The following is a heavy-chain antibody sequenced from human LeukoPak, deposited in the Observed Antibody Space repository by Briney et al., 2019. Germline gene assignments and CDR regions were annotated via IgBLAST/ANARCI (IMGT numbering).Heavy chain of an antibody. V-gene: IGHV1-69*13. D-gene: IGHD1-26*01. CDR1: GGTFSSYA. Sequence: SVKVSCKASGGTFSSYAISWVRQAPGQGLEWMGGIIPIFGTANYAQKFQGRVTITADESTSTAYTELSSLRSEDTAVYYCARVEGKWEPLNWFDPWGQGTLVTVSS. CDR2: IIPIFGTA. CDR3: ARVEGKWEPLNWFDP. J-gene: IGHJ5*02.